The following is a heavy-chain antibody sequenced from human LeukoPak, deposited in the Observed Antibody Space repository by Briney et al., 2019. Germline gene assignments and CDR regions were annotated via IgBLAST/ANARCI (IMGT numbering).Heavy chain of an antibody. CDR1: GFTFSSYS. Sequence: GGSLRLSCAASGFTFSSYSMNWVRQAPGKGLEWVSYISSSSSTIYYADSVKGRFTISRDNAKNSLYLQMNSLRAEDTAVYYCARDSILSIAGFDYWGQGTLVTVSS. V-gene: IGHV3-48*01. CDR3: ARDSILSIAGFDY. CDR2: ISSSSSTI. J-gene: IGHJ4*02. D-gene: IGHD6-6*01.